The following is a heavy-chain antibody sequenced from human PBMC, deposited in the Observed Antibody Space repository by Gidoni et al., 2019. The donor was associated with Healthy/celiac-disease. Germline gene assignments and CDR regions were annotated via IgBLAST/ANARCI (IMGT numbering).Heavy chain of an antibody. J-gene: IGHJ3*02. V-gene: IGHV1-18*01. D-gene: IGHD6-6*01. CDR2: ISAYNGNT. CDR3: ARDLEGEQLVPDAFDI. CDR1: GYTFTSYG. Sequence: QVQLVQSGAEVKKPGAAVKVSCKASGYTFTSYGISWVRQAPGQGLEWMGWISAYNGNTNYAQKLQGRVTMTTDTSTSTAYMELRSLRSDDTAVYYCARDLEGEQLVPDAFDIWGQGTMVTVSS.